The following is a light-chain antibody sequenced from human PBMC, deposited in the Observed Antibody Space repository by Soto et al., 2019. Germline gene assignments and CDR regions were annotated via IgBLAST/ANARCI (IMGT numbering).Light chain of an antibody. Sequence: ESVLTQSPGTLSLSPGERATLSCRATQRVASDYVAWYQQKPGQAPRLLISGASSRATDIPDRFSGSGSGTAFTLPISRLEPEDFAVYYCQLYDSLSWTFGQGTKVEAK. J-gene: IGKJ1*01. CDR3: QLYDSLSWT. CDR1: QRVASDY. V-gene: IGKV3-20*01. CDR2: GAS.